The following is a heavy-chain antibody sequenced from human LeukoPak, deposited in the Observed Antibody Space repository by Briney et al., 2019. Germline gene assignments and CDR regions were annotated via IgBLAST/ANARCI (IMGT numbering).Heavy chain of an antibody. D-gene: IGHD6-13*01. Sequence: GASLRLSCAASGFTFNNFAMSWVRQAPGKGLEWVSGTSGSGGNTHYADSVKGRFTISRDNSKNTLYLQMNSLRAEDTAVYYCAKGLRGSSYDYWGQGTLVTVSS. CDR3: AKGLRGSSYDY. CDR2: TSGSGGNT. J-gene: IGHJ4*02. V-gene: IGHV3-23*01. CDR1: GFTFNNFA.